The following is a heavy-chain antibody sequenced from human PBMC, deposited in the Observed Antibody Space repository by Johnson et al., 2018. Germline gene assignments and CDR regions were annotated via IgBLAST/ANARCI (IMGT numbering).Heavy chain of an antibody. CDR1: GASVSNGIW. CDR2: IYHSGST. V-gene: IGHV4-4*02. J-gene: IGHJ3*02. D-gene: IGHD3-22*01. Sequence: QVQLQESGPGLVKPSGTLSLTCAVSGASVSNGIWWSWVRQPPGKGLEWIGEIYHSGSTNYNPSLKSRVTISVEKSKNQFSLNLRSVTAADTAIYYCAKAGYYDLDIWGQGTMVTVSS. CDR3: AKAGYYDLDI.